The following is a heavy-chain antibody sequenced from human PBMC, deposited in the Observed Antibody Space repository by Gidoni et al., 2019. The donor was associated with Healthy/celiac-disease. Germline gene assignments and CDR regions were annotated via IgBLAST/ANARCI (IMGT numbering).Heavy chain of an antibody. CDR1: GGSVSGYY. CDR2: INHRGST. CDR3: ARGRFWSGYYRPPYYYYMDV. D-gene: IGHD3-3*01. J-gene: IGHJ6*03. V-gene: IGHV4-34*01. Sequence: QVQLQQWGAGLLKPSETLSLTCAVYGGSVSGYYWSWIRQPPGKRLEWIGEINHRGSTNYNPSLKSRVTISVDTSKNQFSLKLSSVTAADTAVYYCARGRFWSGYYRPPYYYYMDVWGKGTTVTVSS.